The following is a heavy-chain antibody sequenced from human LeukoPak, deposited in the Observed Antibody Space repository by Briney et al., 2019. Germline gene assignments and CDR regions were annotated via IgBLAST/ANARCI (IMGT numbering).Heavy chain of an antibody. V-gene: IGHV3-23*01. CDR2: ISETAVYI. Sequence: GGSLRLSCAASRFTFSNYAMTWVRQAPGQGLEWISAISETAVYIYYADSVKGRFTTSRDNSKNTLYLQMDSLRVEDTAVYFCAKNIGGGRRAYDIWGQVTLVTVAS. J-gene: IGHJ3*02. CDR1: RFTFSNYA. D-gene: IGHD2/OR15-2a*01. CDR3: AKNIGGGRRAYDI.